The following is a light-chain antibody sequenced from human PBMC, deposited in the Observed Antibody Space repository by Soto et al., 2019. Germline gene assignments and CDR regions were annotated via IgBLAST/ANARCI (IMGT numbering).Light chain of an antibody. Sequence: QSVLTQPASVSGSPGQSITISCTGTSSDVGAYNYVSWYQQHPDKAPKLMIYVVSNRPSGVSNRFSGFKSGTTASLTISGLQAEDEADYYCSSYTSSDTPYVFGTGTKVTVL. CDR3: SSYTSSDTPYV. V-gene: IGLV2-14*01. CDR2: VVS. CDR1: SSDVGAYNY. J-gene: IGLJ1*01.